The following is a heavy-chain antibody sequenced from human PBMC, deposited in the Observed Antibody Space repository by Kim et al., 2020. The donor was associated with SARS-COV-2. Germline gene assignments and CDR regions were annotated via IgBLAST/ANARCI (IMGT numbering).Heavy chain of an antibody. Sequence: GSLRLSCAASGFTFSSFAMNWVRQVPGKGLEWVSTISGSAGSTYYADSVKGRFAISRDNSKNTLYLQMNSLRVEDTAVYYCAKYPGYCSGGSCSDYYYGMDVWGQGTTVTVSS. D-gene: IGHD2-15*01. CDR1: GFTFSSFA. V-gene: IGHV3-23*01. CDR3: AKYPGYCSGGSCSDYYYGMDV. CDR2: ISGSAGST. J-gene: IGHJ6*02.